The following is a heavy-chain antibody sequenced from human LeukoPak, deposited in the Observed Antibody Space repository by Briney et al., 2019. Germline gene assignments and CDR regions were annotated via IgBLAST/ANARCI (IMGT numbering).Heavy chain of an antibody. CDR1: GGSISSSSYY. CDR2: IYYSGST. Sequence: SETLSLTCAVSGGSISSSSYYWGWIRQPPGKGLEWIGSIYYSGSTYYNPSLKSRVTISVDTSKNQFSLKLSSVTAADTAVYYCARDSYYYGSGSTTINWFDPWGQGTLVTVSS. J-gene: IGHJ5*02. V-gene: IGHV4-39*07. CDR3: ARDSYYYGSGSTTINWFDP. D-gene: IGHD3-10*01.